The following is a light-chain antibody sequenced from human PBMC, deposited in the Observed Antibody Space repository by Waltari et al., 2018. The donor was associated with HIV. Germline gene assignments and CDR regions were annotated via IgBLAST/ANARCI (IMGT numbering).Light chain of an antibody. CDR3: QQHYTSPYT. V-gene: IGKV4-1*01. Sequence: EIVLTQSPASLAVSLGERATINCKTRESVLRSSSSKKSLVWYQQKSGQPPKLLIYWASTRESGVPERFSGSVSGTDFTPTISSLQAADVAVYYCQQHYTSPYTFGQGTKLEIK. CDR2: WAS. J-gene: IGKJ2*01. CDR1: ESVLRSSSSKKS.